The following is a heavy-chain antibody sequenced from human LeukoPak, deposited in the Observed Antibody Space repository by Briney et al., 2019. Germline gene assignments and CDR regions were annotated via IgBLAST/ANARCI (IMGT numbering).Heavy chain of an antibody. CDR1: GGSIRSSYYY. CDR3: ARIEDYGGNSVNY. V-gene: IGHV4-39*07. J-gene: IGHJ4*02. D-gene: IGHD4-23*01. Sequence: SETLSLTCTVSGGSIRSSYYYWGWIRQPPGKGLEWIGSIYDSGSTYYNPSLESRVTISVDTSKNQFSLKLSSVTAADTAVYYCARIEDYGGNSVNYWGQGTLVTVSS. CDR2: IYDSGST.